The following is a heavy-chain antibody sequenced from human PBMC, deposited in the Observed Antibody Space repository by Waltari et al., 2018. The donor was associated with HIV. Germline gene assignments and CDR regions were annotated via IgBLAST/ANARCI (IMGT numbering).Heavy chain of an antibody. CDR1: GFTVSSNY. D-gene: IGHD6-13*01. J-gene: IGHJ4*02. CDR3: AREVGIAAAGADY. Sequence: EVQLVESGGGLVQPGGSLRLSCAASGFTVSSNYMSWVRQAPGKGLEWVSVIYSGGSTYYADSVKGRFTISRDNSKNTLYLQMNSLRAEDTAVYYCAREVGIAAAGADYWGQGTLVTVSS. V-gene: IGHV3-66*01. CDR2: IYSGGST.